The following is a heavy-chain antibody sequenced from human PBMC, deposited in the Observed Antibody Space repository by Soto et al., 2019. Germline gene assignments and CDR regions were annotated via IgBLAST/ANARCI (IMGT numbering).Heavy chain of an antibody. J-gene: IGHJ4*02. V-gene: IGHV5-51*01. CDR1: GYSFPNYW. Sequence: LGESLKISCKASGYSFPNYWIAWVRQMPGKGLEWMGIIYPDDSDTRYSPSFQGQVTISADKSITTAYLQWSSLKASDTAMYYCARSDTAMEIFDYWGQGTLVTAPQ. CDR2: IYPDDSDT. D-gene: IGHD5-18*01. CDR3: ARSDTAMEIFDY.